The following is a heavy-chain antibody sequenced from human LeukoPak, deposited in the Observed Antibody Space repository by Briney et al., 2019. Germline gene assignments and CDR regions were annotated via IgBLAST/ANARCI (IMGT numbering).Heavy chain of an antibody. D-gene: IGHD3-22*01. V-gene: IGHV4-30-2*01. Sequence: PSETLSLTCAVSGGSISSDGYSWSWIRQPPGKGLEWIGYIYHSGSTYYNPSLKSRVTISVDRSKNQFSLTLSSVTAADTAVYYCARGIKASRHYDSSGYLFDYWGQGTLVTVSS. CDR2: IYHSGST. J-gene: IGHJ4*02. CDR3: ARGIKASRHYDSSGYLFDY. CDR1: GGSISSDGYS.